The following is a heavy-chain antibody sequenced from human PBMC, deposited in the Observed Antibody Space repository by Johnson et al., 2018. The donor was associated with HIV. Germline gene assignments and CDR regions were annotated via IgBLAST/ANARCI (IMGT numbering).Heavy chain of an antibody. CDR3: AKIECSGGSCYSVGRHAFDI. J-gene: IGHJ3*02. CDR1: GFTFSMYA. Sequence: QVQLVESGGGVVQPGRSLRLSCAASGFTFSMYAMHWVRQAPGKGLEWVAVISYDGSNKYYADSVRGRFTIPRDNSKNTLSLQMNSLRAEDTAVYYCAKIECSGGSCYSVGRHAFDIWGQGTMVTVSS. CDR2: ISYDGSNK. D-gene: IGHD2-15*01. V-gene: IGHV3-30*18.